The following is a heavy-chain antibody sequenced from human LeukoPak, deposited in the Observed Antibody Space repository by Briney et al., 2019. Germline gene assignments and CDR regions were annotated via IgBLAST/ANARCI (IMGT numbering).Heavy chain of an antibody. J-gene: IGHJ5*02. CDR1: GGSLSSYY. Sequence: SETLSLTCTVSGGSLSSYYWSWVRQSPGKGLEWIGYIYYSGSTNYNPSLRSRVTISVDTSKNQFSLKLSSVTAVDTAVYYCARDGSVAAAGTDFDPWGQGTLVTVSS. V-gene: IGHV4-59*01. D-gene: IGHD6-13*01. CDR3: ARDGSVAAAGTDFDP. CDR2: IYYSGST.